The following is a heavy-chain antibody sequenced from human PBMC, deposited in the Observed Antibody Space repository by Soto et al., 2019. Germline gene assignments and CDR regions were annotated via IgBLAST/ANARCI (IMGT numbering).Heavy chain of an antibody. Sequence: QVQLVQSGAEVKKPGASVKVSCKASGYTFTSYGISWVRQAPGQGLEWMGWISAYNGNTNYAQKLQGRVTMTTDTSTSKAYMELRSLRSDEPAVYYCARMGYYDSSGYYAAYYYYGMDVWGQGTTVTVSS. CDR3: ARMGYYDSSGYYAAYYYYGMDV. CDR1: GYTFTSYG. CDR2: ISAYNGNT. D-gene: IGHD3-22*01. J-gene: IGHJ6*02. V-gene: IGHV1-18*01.